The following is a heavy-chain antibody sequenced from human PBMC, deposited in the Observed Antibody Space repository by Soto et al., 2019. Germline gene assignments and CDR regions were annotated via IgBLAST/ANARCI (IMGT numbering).Heavy chain of an antibody. J-gene: IGHJ4*02. V-gene: IGHV3-48*02. CDR2: IGAGSDTI. CDR3: ARGEEVGY. CDR1: GFTFRNFG. D-gene: IGHD2-21*01. Sequence: EVQLVESGGGLVQPGGSLRLSCTASGFTFRNFGMNWVRQAPGKGLEWVSYIGAGSDTILYADSVKGRFTISRDDAMNSLFLQMNSLRDEDTAVYYCARGEEVGYWGQGTLVTVSA.